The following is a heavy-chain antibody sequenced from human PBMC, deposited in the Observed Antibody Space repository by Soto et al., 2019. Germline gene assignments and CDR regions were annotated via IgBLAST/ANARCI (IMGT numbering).Heavy chain of an antibody. V-gene: IGHV4-34*01. Sequence: PSETLSLTCSVYGGSFSDYYWSWIRQPPGKGLEWIGEINHSGSTNYNPSLKSRVTISVHTSKNQFSLKLNPVTAADTAVYYCARARKGSGSDYYYHYGMDVWGKGTTVTVSS. CDR3: ARARKGSGSDYYYHYGMDV. J-gene: IGHJ6*04. CDR2: INHSGST. D-gene: IGHD3-3*01. CDR1: GGSFSDYY.